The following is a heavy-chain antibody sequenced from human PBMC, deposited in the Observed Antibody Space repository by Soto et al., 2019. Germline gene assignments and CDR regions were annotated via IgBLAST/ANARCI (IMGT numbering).Heavy chain of an antibody. D-gene: IGHD2-15*01. J-gene: IGHJ4*02. CDR1: GFTFSSYA. V-gene: IGHV3-23*01. Sequence: GGSLRLSCAASGFTFSSYAMSWVRQAPGKGLEWVSAISGSGGSTYYADSVKGRFTISRDNSKNTLYLQMNSLRAEDTAVYYCAKAHIVVVVAATNFDYWGQGTLVTVSS. CDR3: AKAHIVVVVAATNFDY. CDR2: ISGSGGST.